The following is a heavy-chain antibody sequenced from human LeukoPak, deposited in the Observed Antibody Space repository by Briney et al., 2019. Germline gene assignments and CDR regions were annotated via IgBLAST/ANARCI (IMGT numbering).Heavy chain of an antibody. CDR3: ARSPATSYSNYWYQTDF. V-gene: IGHV3-23*01. Sequence: GESLRLSCVASGFSFSSYAMSWVRQAPGKGLEWVSGLTDNSGDTYYADSVRGRFAISRDNSKNTLYLQMNSLRAEDTAVYYCARSPATSYSNYWYQTDFWGEGTLVTVSS. J-gene: IGHJ4*02. D-gene: IGHD6-13*01. CDR2: LTDNSGDT. CDR1: GFSFSSYA.